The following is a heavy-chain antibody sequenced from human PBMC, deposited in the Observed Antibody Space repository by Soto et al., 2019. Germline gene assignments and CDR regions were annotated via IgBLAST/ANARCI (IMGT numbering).Heavy chain of an antibody. CDR2: INHSGFT. V-gene: IGHV4-34*01. Sequence: PSETLSLTCDVSGGSFTGYYWSWIRQPPGKGLEWTGEINHSGFTNYNPSLTGRVTISLDTSKSQFSLKLSSLTAADTAFYFCARGHGRFAHWGQGTLVTVSS. CDR1: GGSFTGYY. CDR3: ARGHGRFAH. J-gene: IGHJ4*02.